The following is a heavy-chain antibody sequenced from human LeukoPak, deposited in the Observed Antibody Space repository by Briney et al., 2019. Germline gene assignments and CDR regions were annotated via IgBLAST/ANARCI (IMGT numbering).Heavy chain of an antibody. CDR2: IYSGGST. CDR3: ARDLGYSGFDY. D-gene: IGHD1-26*01. V-gene: IGHV3-53*01. CDR1: GFTVSSNY. Sequence: GGSLRPSCAASGFTVSSNYMSWVRQAPGEGLEWVSVIYSGGSTYYADSVKGRFTISRDNSKNTLYLQMNSLRAEDTAVYYCARDLGYSGFDYWGQGTLVTVSS. J-gene: IGHJ4*02.